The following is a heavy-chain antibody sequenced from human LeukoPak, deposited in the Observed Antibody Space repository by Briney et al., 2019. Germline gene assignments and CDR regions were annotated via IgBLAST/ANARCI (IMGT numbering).Heavy chain of an antibody. Sequence: PSETLSLTCAVYGGSFSGYYWNWIRQPPGKGLEWIGEINPSGGTKNNPSLKSRVSISVDMPKKQFSLKLSSVTAADTAVYYCARGGSMYGMDVWGQGTTVTVSS. V-gene: IGHV4-34*01. J-gene: IGHJ6*02. D-gene: IGHD2-8*01. CDR2: INPSGGT. CDR3: ARGGSMYGMDV. CDR1: GGSFSGYY.